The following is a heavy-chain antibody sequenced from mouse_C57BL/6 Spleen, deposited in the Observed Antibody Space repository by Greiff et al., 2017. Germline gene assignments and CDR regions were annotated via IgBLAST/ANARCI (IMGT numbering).Heavy chain of an antibody. CDR2: INPSNGGT. V-gene: IGHV1-53*01. J-gene: IGHJ2*01. CDR3: ARGYYYGSSYKHY. D-gene: IGHD1-1*01. Sequence: VQLQQPGTELVKPGASVKLSCKASGYTFTSYWMHWVQQRPGQGLEWIGNINPSNGGTNYNEQFKSKATLTVDKSSSPAYMQLSSLTSEDSAVYYCARGYYYGSSYKHYWGQGTTLTVSS. CDR1: GYTFTSYW.